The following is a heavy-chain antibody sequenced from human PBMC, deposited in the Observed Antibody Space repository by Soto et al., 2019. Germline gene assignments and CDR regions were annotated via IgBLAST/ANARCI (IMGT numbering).Heavy chain of an antibody. Sequence: GGSLRLSCAASGFTFDDYTMHWVRQAPGKGLEWVSLISWDGGSTYYADSVKGRFTISRDNSKNSLYLQMNSLRTEDTALYYCAKTYYYDSSGYYYEWPIDYWGQGTLVTVSS. CDR1: GFTFDDYT. V-gene: IGHV3-43*01. CDR2: ISWDGGST. CDR3: AKTYYYDSSGYYYEWPIDY. D-gene: IGHD3-22*01. J-gene: IGHJ4*02.